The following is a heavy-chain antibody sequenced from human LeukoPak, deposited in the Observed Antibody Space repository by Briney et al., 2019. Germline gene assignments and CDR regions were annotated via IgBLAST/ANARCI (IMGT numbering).Heavy chain of an antibody. CDR2: ISSSGSTI. CDR1: GFTFSDYY. V-gene: IGHV3-11*01. Sequence: GGSLRLSCAASGFTFSDYYMSWVRQAPGKGQEWVSYISSSGSTIYYADSVKGRFTISRDNAKNSLYLQMNSLRAEDTAVYYCARLHVLRYFDWLLENYYFDYWGQGTLVTVSS. J-gene: IGHJ4*02. D-gene: IGHD3-9*01. CDR3: ARLHVLRYFDWLLENYYFDY.